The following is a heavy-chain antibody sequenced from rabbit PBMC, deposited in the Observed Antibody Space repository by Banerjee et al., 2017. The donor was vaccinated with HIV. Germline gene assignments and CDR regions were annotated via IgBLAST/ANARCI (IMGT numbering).Heavy chain of an antibody. J-gene: IGHJ4*01. CDR3: ARDTTGYSL. CDR2: IYTGSGST. V-gene: IGHV1S40*01. Sequence: QSLEESGGDLVKPGASLTLTCTASGFTLSSYWICWVRQAPGKGLEWIGCIYTGSGSTWYASWANGRFTISKTSSTTVTLQMTSLTAADTATYFCARDTTGYSLWGPGTLVTVS. CDR1: GFTLSSYW. D-gene: IGHD7-1*01.